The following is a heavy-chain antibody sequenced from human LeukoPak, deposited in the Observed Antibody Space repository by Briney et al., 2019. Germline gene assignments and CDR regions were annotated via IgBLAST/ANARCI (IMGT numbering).Heavy chain of an antibody. D-gene: IGHD4-11*01. CDR2: IYGGGNI. CDR3: AKDNSALYYYYGMDV. J-gene: IGHJ6*02. CDR1: GLTFRNYA. Sequence: GGSLRLSCAASGLTFRNYAMSWVRQAPGKGLEWVSVIYGGGNIYYADSVKGRFTISRDNSKNTLYLQMNSLRAEDTAVYYCAKDNSALYYYYGMDVWGQGTTVTVSS. V-gene: IGHV3-23*03.